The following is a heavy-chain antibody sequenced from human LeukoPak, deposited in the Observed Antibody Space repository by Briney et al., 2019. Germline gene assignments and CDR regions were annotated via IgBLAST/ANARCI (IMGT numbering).Heavy chain of an antibody. J-gene: IGHJ4*02. CDR1: GYTFTSHY. Sequence: ASVKVSCKASGYTFTSHYIHWVRQAPGQGLEWMGVVYPRGGSTSYAQKFQGRLTMTRDTSTSTVYMELSSLRSEDTALYYCARDRELRYFDWLLFKGGVGYYFDYWGQGSPVTVSS. CDR3: ARDRELRYFDWLLFKGGVGYYFDY. V-gene: IGHV1-46*01. CDR2: VYPRGGST. D-gene: IGHD3-9*01.